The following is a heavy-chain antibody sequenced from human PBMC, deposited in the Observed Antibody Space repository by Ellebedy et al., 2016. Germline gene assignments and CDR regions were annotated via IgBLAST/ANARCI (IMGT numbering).Heavy chain of an antibody. D-gene: IGHD6-19*01. J-gene: IGHJ4*02. CDR1: GGSMYGFF. CDR2: IHDSGST. Sequence: GSLRLSCTVSGGSMYGFFWSWIRQPPGKGLEWIASIHDSGSTKFNPSLESRVTTSVDTSKKQFSLKLISVTAADTAVYYCARVDAVASEYFDLWGQGALVTVSS. V-gene: IGHV4-59*01. CDR3: ARVDAVASEYFDL.